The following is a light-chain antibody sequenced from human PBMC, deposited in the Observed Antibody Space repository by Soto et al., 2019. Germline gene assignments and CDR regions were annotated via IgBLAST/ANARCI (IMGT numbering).Light chain of an antibody. Sequence: EIVMTQSPATLSVSPGERATLSCRSSQSVSSNLAWYQQKPGQAPRLIIYGASTRAAGIPARFSGSGSGTDFTLTISSLEPEDFAVYYCQQRSNWHPITFGQGTRLEIK. V-gene: IGKV3D-11*02. J-gene: IGKJ5*01. CDR2: GAS. CDR1: QSVSSN. CDR3: QQRSNWHPIT.